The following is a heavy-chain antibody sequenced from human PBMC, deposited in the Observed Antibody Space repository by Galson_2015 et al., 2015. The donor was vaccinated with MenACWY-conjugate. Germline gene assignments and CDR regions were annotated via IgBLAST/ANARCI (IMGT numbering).Heavy chain of an antibody. J-gene: IGHJ6*02. CDR1: GYSFSTYW. V-gene: IGHV5-51*01. CDR3: ARHTPGGRGMDV. D-gene: IGHD1-26*01. CDR2: ISPGDSNT. Sequence: QSGAEVKKPGESLTISCKGSGYSFSTYWIAWVRQLPGKGLEWMGLISPGDSNTRYSPAFHGQVTISADKSISTAYLQLHSLQASDTAMYYCARHTPGGRGMDVWGQGTTVTVSS.